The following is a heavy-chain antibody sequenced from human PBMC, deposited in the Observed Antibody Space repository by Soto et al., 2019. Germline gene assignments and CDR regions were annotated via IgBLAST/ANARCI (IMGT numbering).Heavy chain of an antibody. CDR1: GGSISSGTFY. J-gene: IGHJ4*02. V-gene: IGHV4-39*01. Sequence: QLQLQESGPGLLKPSETLSLTCSVSGGSISSGTFYWGWIRQAPGKGLEWIGNFYHSGNTYYNPSLKSRVTISTAKSKNQFSLKLNSVTAADTAVYYCARHGDYSFCSSTSCPELDYWGQGTLVTVSS. CDR3: ARHGDYSFCSSTSCPELDY. D-gene: IGHD2-2*01. CDR2: FYHSGNT.